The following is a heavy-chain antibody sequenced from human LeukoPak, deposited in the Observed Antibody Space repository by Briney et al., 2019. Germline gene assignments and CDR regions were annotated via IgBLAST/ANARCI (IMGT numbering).Heavy chain of an antibody. J-gene: IGHJ3*02. CDR1: GGSISSYY. CDR3: ARVTYYYDSSGYYPDAFDI. V-gene: IGHV4-59*01. Sequence: SETLSLTCTVSGGSISSYYWSWIRQPPGKGLEWIGYIYYSGSTNYNPSLQSRVTISVDTSKNQFSLKLGSVTAADTAVYYCARVTYYYDSSGYYPDAFDIWGQGTMVTVSS. D-gene: IGHD3-22*01. CDR2: IYYSGST.